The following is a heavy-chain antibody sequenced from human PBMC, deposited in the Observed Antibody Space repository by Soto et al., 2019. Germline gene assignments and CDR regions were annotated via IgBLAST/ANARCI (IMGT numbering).Heavy chain of an antibody. CDR1: GGSISSSSYY. D-gene: IGHD2-15*01. V-gene: IGHV4-39*01. J-gene: IGHJ3*02. CDR2: IYYSGST. CDR3: ARQSRVVVAATVAFDI. Sequence: SETLSLTCTVSGGSISSSSYYWGWIRQPPGKGLEWIGSIYYSGSTYYNPSLKSRVTISVDTSKSQFSLKLSSVTAADTAVYYCARQSRVVVAATVAFDIWGQGTMVTVSS.